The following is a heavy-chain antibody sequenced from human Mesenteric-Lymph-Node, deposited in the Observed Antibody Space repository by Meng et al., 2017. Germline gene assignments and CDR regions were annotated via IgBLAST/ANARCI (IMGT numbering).Heavy chain of an antibody. V-gene: IGHV3-21*01. Sequence: GGSLRLSCAASGFTFSSYTINWVRQAPGRGLEWVSSISSTSSYIFYADSVKGRFTVSRDNAKSSLYLQMNSLRAEDTAVYYCTYGDNAAWGQGTVVTVSS. CDR3: TYGDNAA. D-gene: IGHD4-23*01. CDR2: ISSTSSYI. J-gene: IGHJ5*02. CDR1: GFTFSSYT.